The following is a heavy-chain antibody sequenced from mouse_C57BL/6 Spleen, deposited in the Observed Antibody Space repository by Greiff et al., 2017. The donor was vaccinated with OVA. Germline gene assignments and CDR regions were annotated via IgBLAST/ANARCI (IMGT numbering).Heavy chain of an antibody. CDR1: GYTFTSYW. Sequence: QVQLQQSGAELVRPGSSVKLSCKASGYTFTSYWMDWVKQRPGQGLEWIGNIYPSDSETHYNQKFKDKATLTVDKSSSTAYMQLSSLTSEDSAVYYCARGGGYDYDGGSTWFAYWGQGTLVTVSA. J-gene: IGHJ3*01. CDR2: IYPSDSET. D-gene: IGHD2-4*01. V-gene: IGHV1-61*01. CDR3: ARGGGYDYDGGSTWFAY.